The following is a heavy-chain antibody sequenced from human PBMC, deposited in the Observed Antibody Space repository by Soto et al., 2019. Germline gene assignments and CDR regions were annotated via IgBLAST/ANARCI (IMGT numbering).Heavy chain of an antibody. D-gene: IGHD3-16*01. CDR2: ISWNSGSI. V-gene: IGHV3-9*01. CDR3: AREEDAGSFDGGWFDP. CDR1: GFTFDDYA. J-gene: IGHJ5*02. Sequence: EVQLVESGGGLVQPGRSLRLSCAASGFTFDDYAMHWVRQAPGKGLEWVSGISWNSGSIGYADSVKGRFTISRDNAKNSLYLQMNSLRAEDTAVYYCAREEDAGSFDGGWFDPWGQGTLVTVSS.